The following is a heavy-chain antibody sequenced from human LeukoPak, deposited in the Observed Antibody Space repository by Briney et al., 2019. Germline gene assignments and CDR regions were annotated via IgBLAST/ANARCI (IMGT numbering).Heavy chain of an antibody. V-gene: IGHV3-66*01. J-gene: IGHJ4*02. D-gene: IGHD2-2*01. CDR1: EFTASGNF. Sequence: GGPLRLSCPAPEFTASGNFMTWFRKAPGKGLEWVSVIYSGGATYYADPVKGRFTISRDNSKNTLYLQMNNLRAEDTAVYYCARGGGSYCSSTSCHSFDYWGQGTLVTVSS. CDR2: IYSGGAT. CDR3: ARGGGSYCSSTSCHSFDY.